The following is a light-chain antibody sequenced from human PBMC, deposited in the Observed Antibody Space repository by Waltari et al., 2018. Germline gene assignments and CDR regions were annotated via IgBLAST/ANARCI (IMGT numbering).Light chain of an antibody. CDR3: QNHERLPAM. CDR2: AAS. J-gene: IGKJ1*01. V-gene: IGKV3-20*01. Sequence: EIVLTQSPGTLYLSPGERATLSCRASQSISRYLAWYQQKPGQAPRLLIYAASSRATGIPDRFSGSGSETDFSLTISRLEPEDFAVYYCQNHERLPAMFGQGTKVEIK. CDR1: QSISRY.